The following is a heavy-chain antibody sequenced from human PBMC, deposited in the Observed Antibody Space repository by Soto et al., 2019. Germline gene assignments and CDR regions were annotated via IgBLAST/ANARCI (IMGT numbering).Heavy chain of an antibody. CDR1: GFTLRDSA. J-gene: IGHJ6*02. Sequence: EVQLVESGGGLVQPGRSLRLSCAASGFTLRDSAMHWVRQVTGGGLEWVSGIYASGRVGYVDSVKGRFTISRDVAKTSLYLQMDSLTTEDTALYYCVKDILAGGADVWGQGTTVTVSS. V-gene: IGHV3-9*01. CDR3: VKDILAGGADV. CDR2: IYASGRV. D-gene: IGHD3-10*01.